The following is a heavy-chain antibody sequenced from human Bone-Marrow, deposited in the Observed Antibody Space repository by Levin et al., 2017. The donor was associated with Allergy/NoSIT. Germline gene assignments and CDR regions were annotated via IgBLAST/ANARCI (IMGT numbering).Heavy chain of an antibody. CDR3: AKGYDLLTGYPPFDQ. Sequence: TGGSLRLSCVVSGFTSSNYAMHWVRQGLGKGLEWVSTINWNSNNIAYADSVKGRFTISRDNANNSLYLQMNSLRPEDTAVYYCAKGYDLLTGYPPFDQWGQGTLVTVSS. CDR2: INWNSNNI. CDR1: GFTSSNYA. V-gene: IGHV3-9*02. J-gene: IGHJ4*02. D-gene: IGHD3-9*01.